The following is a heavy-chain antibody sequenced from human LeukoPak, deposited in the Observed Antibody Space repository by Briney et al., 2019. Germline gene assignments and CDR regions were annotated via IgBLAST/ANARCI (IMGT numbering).Heavy chain of an antibody. V-gene: IGHV3-66*01. J-gene: IGHJ4*02. D-gene: IGHD5-18*01. CDR1: GLTVSSNY. CDR3: ARDEVGAGNTYVKFDY. CDR2: IYSDGRT. Sequence: GGSLRLSCATSGLTVSSNYMSWVRQAPGKGLEWVSVIYSDGRTYYADSVQGRFTISRDNSKNTLYLQMNSLRAEDTAVYYCARDEVGAGNTYVKFDYWGQGTLVTVSS.